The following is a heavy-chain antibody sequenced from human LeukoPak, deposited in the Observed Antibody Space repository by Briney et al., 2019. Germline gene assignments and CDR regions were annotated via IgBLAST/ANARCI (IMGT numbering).Heavy chain of an antibody. CDR1: GGSFSGYY. CDR3: ARDGPWIQLWLEDAFDI. J-gene: IGHJ3*02. V-gene: IGHV4-34*01. CDR2: INHSGST. Sequence: SETLSLTCAVYGGSFSGYYWSWIRQPPGKGLEWIGEINHSGSTNYNPSLKSRVTISVDTSKNQFSLKLSSVTAADTAVYYCARDGPWIQLWLEDAFDIWGQGTMVTVSS. D-gene: IGHD5-18*01.